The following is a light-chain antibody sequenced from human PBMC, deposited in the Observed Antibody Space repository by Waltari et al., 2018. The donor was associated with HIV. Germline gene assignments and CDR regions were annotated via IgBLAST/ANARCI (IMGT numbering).Light chain of an antibody. CDR3: QQYYGSPPYT. V-gene: IGKV4-1*01. J-gene: IGKJ2*01. CDR2: WAS. CDR1: QSVLYSSNNKNY. Sequence: DIVMTQSPDSLAVSLGARDTINCKSSQSVLYSSNNKNYLAWYQQKPGQPPKLLFYWASTRESGVPDRFSGGGSGTDFTLTISSLQAEDVAVYYCQQYYGSPPYTFGQGTKLEIK.